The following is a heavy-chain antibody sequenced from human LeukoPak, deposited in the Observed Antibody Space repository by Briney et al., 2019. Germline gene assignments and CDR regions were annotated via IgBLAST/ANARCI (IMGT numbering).Heavy chain of an antibody. D-gene: IGHD3-10*02. CDR3: VRSTGSTMFIDY. Sequence: PSXXLSLTCTVSGGSISPYYWSWIRQPPGKGLEWLGYIYYSGNTYYTPSLKSRVAISVDTSNHQFSLKLSSVTAADTAVYYCVRSTGSTMFIDYWGQGTLVTVSS. V-gene: IGHV4-59*01. CDR2: IYYSGNT. J-gene: IGHJ4*02. CDR1: GGSISPYY.